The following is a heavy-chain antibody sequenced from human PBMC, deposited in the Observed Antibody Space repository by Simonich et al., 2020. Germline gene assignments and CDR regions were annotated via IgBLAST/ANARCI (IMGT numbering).Heavy chain of an antibody. D-gene: IGHD3-22*01. CDR2: FSGSGGST. V-gene: IGHV3-23*01. J-gene: IGHJ3*02. Sequence: GGGLVQPGGSLRLSCAASGFTFSSYAMSWVRQAPGKGLEWVSAFSGSGGSTYYANSVKGRFTISRDNSKNTLYLQINSLRGEATAVYYCAKDLGERITMIVVVIDAFDIWGQGTMVTVSS. CDR1: GFTFSSYA. CDR3: AKDLGERITMIVVVIDAFDI.